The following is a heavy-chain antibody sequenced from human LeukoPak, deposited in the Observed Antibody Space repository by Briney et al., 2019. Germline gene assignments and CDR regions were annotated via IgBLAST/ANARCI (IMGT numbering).Heavy chain of an antibody. Sequence: GGPLKLSCAASGFTFSVSAMHCVRQASGKGLEWLGRIRSKADSYTTAYAASVKGRFIVSRDDSKNTAYLQMNSLKTEDTAVYYCRAAADLNDYWGQGTLVTVSS. D-gene: IGHD6-13*01. CDR3: RAAADLNDY. J-gene: IGHJ4*02. CDR1: GFTFSVSA. CDR2: IRSKADSYTT. V-gene: IGHV3-73*01.